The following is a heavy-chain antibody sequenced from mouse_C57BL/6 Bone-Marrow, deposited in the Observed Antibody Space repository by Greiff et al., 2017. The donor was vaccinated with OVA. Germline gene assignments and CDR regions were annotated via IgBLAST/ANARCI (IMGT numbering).Heavy chain of an antibody. J-gene: IGHJ4*01. CDR3: ASPPLPDGDY. CDR1: GYTFTDYY. V-gene: IGHV1-19*01. D-gene: IGHD2-1*01. CDR2: INPYNGGT. Sequence: EVKLQQSGPVLVKPGASVKMSCKASGYTFTDYYMNWVKQSHGKSLEWIGVINPYNGGTSYNQKFKGKATLTVAKSSSTAYMELNSLTSEDSAVYYCASPPLPDGDYWGQGTSVTVSS.